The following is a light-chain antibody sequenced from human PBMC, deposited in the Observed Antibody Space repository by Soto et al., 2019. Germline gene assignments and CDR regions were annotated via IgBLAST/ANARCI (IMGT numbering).Light chain of an antibody. CDR3: CSYSGSYV. J-gene: IGLJ1*01. CDR1: STDVTIYNL. V-gene: IGLV2-23*02. Sequence: QSVLTQPASVSGSPGQWITISCTGTSTDVTIYNLVSWYQQHPGKAPKLLIFEVNKRPSGVSTRFSGSKSGNTASLTISGLQAVDEADYYCCSYSGSYVFGSGTKVTVL. CDR2: EVN.